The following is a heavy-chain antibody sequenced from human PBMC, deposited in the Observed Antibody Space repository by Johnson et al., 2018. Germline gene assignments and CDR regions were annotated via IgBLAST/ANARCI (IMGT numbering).Heavy chain of an antibody. V-gene: IGHV3-21*01. CDR1: GFSFSTYS. D-gene: IGHD2-2*01. Sequence: VQLVQSGGGLVKPGGSLRLSCAASGFSFSTYSMSWVRRAPGKGLEWVASISRSSTYIYHADSVKGRFTIPWDNAKNSLYLQMNSLRAEDTAVYYCSRLLVPAAVGPAYYYGMDVWGQGTTVTVSS. CDR3: SRLLVPAAVGPAYYYGMDV. J-gene: IGHJ6*02. CDR2: ISRSSTYI.